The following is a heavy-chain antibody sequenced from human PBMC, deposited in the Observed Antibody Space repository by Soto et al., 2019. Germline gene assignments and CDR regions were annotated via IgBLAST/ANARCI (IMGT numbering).Heavy chain of an antibody. CDR1: GFTFSSYG. J-gene: IGHJ4*02. Sequence: GGSLRLSCAASGFTFSSYGMHWVRQAPGKGLEWVANINQDGSERYYVDSVRGRFTISRDNVENSLYLQLNSLRPEDTAVYYCAVYGYGVSAAAYWGQGTLVTVSS. CDR2: INQDGSER. CDR3: AVYGYGVSAAAY. D-gene: IGHD4-17*01. V-gene: IGHV3-7*03.